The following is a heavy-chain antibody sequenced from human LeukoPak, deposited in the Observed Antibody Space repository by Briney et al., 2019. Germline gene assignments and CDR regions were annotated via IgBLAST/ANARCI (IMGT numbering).Heavy chain of an antibody. V-gene: IGHV4-39*01. D-gene: IGHD2-15*01. CDR3: AACPWGLGSCFFDY. Sequence: RSSETLSLTCTVSGGSISDISYYWGWIRQPPGKDLEWIGGIHYSGSTSYKASLKSRVTISVDTSKNQFSLDLSSVTAADTAVYYCAACPWGLGSCFFDYWGQGTLVTVSS. CDR2: IHYSGST. CDR1: GGSISDISYY. J-gene: IGHJ4*02.